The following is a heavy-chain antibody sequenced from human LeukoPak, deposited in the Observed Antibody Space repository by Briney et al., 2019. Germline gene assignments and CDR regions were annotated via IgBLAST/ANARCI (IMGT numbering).Heavy chain of an antibody. J-gene: IGHJ3*01. V-gene: IGHV1-69*01. Sequence: GSSVKVSCKASGGTFSSYAISWVRQAPGQGLEWMGGIIPIFGTANYAQKFQGRVTITADESTSTAYMELSSLRSEDTAVYYCARDRGTFGDKKFSLCDAFDVWGQGTMVTVSS. CDR1: GGTFSSYA. CDR3: ARDRGTFGDKKFSLCDAFDV. D-gene: IGHD3-16*01. CDR2: IIPIFGTA.